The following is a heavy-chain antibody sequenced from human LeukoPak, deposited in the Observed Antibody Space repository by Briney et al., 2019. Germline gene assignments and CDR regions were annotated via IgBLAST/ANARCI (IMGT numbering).Heavy chain of an antibody. D-gene: IGHD2-8*01. J-gene: IGHJ4*02. CDR1: GFNFDDYG. CDR2: INWNGRAI. Sequence: GGSLRLSCAASGFNFDDYGMSWVRQAPGKGLEWVSGINWNGRAIGYVDSVKGRFTIARDDAKNSLYLQMNSLRAEDTAVYYCVRYCTIGVCSRRNFDYWGQGTLVTVSS. V-gene: IGHV3-20*04. CDR3: VRYCTIGVCSRRNFDY.